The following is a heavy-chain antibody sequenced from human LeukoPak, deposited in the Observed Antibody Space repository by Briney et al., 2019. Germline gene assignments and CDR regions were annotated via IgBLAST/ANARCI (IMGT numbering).Heavy chain of an antibody. CDR3: ARGREVVLRFLEWLLDY. D-gene: IGHD3-3*01. J-gene: IGHJ4*02. CDR1: GYTFTGYY. CDR2: INPNSGGT. Sequence: ASVKVSCKASGYTFTGYYMHWVRQAPGQGLEWMGWINPNSGGTNYAQKFQGRVTMTRDTSISTAYMGLSRLRSDDTAVYYCARGREVVLRFLEWLLDYWGQGALVTVSS. V-gene: IGHV1-2*02.